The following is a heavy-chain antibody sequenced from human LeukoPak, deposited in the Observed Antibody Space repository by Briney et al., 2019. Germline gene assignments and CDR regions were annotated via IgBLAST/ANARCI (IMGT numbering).Heavy chain of an antibody. V-gene: IGHV3-48*01. Sequence: GGSLRLSCAASGFTLSSYSMNWVRQAPGKGLEWVSYISSSSSTIYYADSVKGRFTIPRDNAKNSLYLQMNSLRAEDTAVYYCARVSPYFDCSGGSCSGWGQGTLVTVSS. CDR3: ARVSPYFDCSGGSCSG. D-gene: IGHD2-15*01. J-gene: IGHJ4*02. CDR2: ISSSSSTI. CDR1: GFTLSSYS.